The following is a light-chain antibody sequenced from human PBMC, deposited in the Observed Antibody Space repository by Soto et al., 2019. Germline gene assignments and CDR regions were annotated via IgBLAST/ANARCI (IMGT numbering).Light chain of an antibody. Sequence: AIQMAHSPSSLSASVGDRVTITCRASQNIRTELGWYQQTPAKAPKLLNYATSSLQGGVPSRFSDSGSGTDFTLTISGLQPEDFASYYRLQDYSYPLMFGQGTKVEI. CDR1: QNIRTE. J-gene: IGKJ1*01. CDR3: LQDYSYPLM. CDR2: ATS. V-gene: IGKV1-6*01.